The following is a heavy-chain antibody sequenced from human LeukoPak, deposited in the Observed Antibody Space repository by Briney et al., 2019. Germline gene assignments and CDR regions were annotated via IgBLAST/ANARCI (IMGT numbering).Heavy chain of an antibody. CDR2: INAGNGDT. D-gene: IGHD2-2*02. CDR3: ARCGPGSTSCYNKGNIGMDV. Sequence: ASVKVSCKSSGYTFTSYVMHWVRQAPGQKLEWMGWINAGNGDTKYSQKFQGRVTITRDTSASTAYMELSSLRSEDTAVYYCARCGPGSTSCYNKGNIGMDVWGKGTTVTVSS. J-gene: IGHJ6*04. V-gene: IGHV1-3*01. CDR1: GYTFTSYV.